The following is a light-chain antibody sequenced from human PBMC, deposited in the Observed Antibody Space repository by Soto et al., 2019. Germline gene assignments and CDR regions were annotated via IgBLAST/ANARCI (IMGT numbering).Light chain of an antibody. V-gene: IGLV1-51*01. CDR1: DSNIGKNY. J-gene: IGLJ3*02. CDR2: DND. CDR3: GTWDTSLFVWM. Sequence: QSVLTQPPSVSAAPGQKVIISCSGSDSNIGKNYVSWYQHFPGTAPKLLIYDNDKRPAGIPDRFSGSRSDTSATLGITGLQTGDEADYYCGTWDTSLFVWMFGGGTMVTVL.